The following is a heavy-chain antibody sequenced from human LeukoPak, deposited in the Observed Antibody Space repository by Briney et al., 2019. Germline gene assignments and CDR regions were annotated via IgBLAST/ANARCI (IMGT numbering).Heavy chain of an antibody. V-gene: IGHV3-21*06. J-gene: IGHJ6*03. Sequence: GGSLRLSCAASGFSFSSYNMNWVRQAPGKGPEWVSSITSSSSYIYYADSVKGRFTVSRDNAKNSLYLQVDSLRVEDTAVYYCARDPYSGSYGPYYYYYMDVWGKGTTVTISS. D-gene: IGHD1-26*01. CDR1: GFSFSSYN. CDR2: ITSSSSYI. CDR3: ARDPYSGSYGPYYYYYMDV.